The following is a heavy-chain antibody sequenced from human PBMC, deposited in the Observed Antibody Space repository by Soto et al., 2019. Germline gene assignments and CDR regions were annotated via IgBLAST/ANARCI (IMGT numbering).Heavy chain of an antibody. CDR1: GYSFTSYW. V-gene: IGHV5-51*01. Sequence: GESLKISCKGSGYSFTSYWIGWVRQMPGKGLEWMGIIYPGDSDTRYSPSFQGQVTISADKSISTAYLQWSSLKASDTAMYYCAGGGVRGVITRTRDYYGMDVWGQGITVPVSS. CDR3: AGGGVRGVITRTRDYYGMDV. D-gene: IGHD3-10*01. J-gene: IGHJ6*02. CDR2: IYPGDSDT.